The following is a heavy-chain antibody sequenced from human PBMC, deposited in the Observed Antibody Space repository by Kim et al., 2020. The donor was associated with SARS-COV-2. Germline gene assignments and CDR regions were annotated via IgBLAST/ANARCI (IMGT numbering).Heavy chain of an antibody. J-gene: IGHJ3*02. CDR1: GFSFSDSA. CDR2: IRSKANSYAT. D-gene: IGHD3-3*02. V-gene: IGHV3-73*01. CDR3: TRVPETTLAFSDAYDI. Sequence: GGSLRLSCAASGFSFSDSAMHWVRQASGKGLEWVGRIRSKANSYATTYAASVKGRFTISRDYSKNAAYLQMNSRKTEDTAVYYCTRVPETTLAFSDAYDIWGQGTMVTVSS.